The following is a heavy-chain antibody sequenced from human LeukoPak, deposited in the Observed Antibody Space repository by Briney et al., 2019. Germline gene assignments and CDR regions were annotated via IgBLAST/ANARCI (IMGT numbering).Heavy chain of an antibody. Sequence: GGSLRLSCAASGFTFSTYGMHWVRQAPGKGLEWVAVISYDGSNKYYADSVKGRFTISRDNSKNTLHLQMNSLRAEDTAVYYCAKDRTSNWGSFDYWGQGTLVTVSS. J-gene: IGHJ4*02. CDR2: ISYDGSNK. CDR3: AKDRTSNWGSFDY. CDR1: GFTFSTYG. D-gene: IGHD3-16*01. V-gene: IGHV3-30*18.